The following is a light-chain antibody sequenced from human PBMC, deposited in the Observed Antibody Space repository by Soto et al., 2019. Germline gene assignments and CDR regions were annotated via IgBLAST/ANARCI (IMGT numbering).Light chain of an antibody. CDR1: QSVSRNY. CDR2: GAS. Sequence: EIVLTQSPGTLSLSPWERATLSCRASQSVSRNYLVWYQQKPGQAPRLLIYGASGRATGIPDRFSGSGSGTDFTLTISRLEPEDFAVYYCQQSGSSPWTFGQGTKVDIK. J-gene: IGKJ1*01. CDR3: QQSGSSPWT. V-gene: IGKV3-20*01.